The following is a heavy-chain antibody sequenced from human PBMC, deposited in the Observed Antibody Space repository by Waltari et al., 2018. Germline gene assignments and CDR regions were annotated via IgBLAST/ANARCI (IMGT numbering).Heavy chain of an antibody. Sequence: QVQLVESGGGVVQPGRSLRLSCAASGFTFSNYAMHWVRQAPGKGLEWVSFIHFNGNNTYYADSVKGRFTISRDNSKNTLFLQMNSLRTEDTAVYYCARGEETVTNHHFDYWGQGILVTVSS. CDR2: IHFNGNNT. D-gene: IGHD4-4*01. J-gene: IGHJ4*02. CDR1: GFTFSNYA. V-gene: IGHV3-30*01. CDR3: ARGEETVTNHHFDY.